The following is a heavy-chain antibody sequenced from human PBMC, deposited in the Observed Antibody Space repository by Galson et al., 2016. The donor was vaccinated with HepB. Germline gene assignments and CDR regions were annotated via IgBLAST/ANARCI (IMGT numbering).Heavy chain of an antibody. V-gene: IGHV3-23*01. CDR2: ISGGGGST. CDR3: ARGMYYYDSRGYPGPFDY. J-gene: IGHJ4*02. Sequence: GLEWVSAISGGGGSTFYADSVKGRFPISRDNSKNTVYLQMNSLRAEDTAVYYCARGMYYYDSRGYPGPFDYWGQGTLVTVSS. D-gene: IGHD3-22*01.